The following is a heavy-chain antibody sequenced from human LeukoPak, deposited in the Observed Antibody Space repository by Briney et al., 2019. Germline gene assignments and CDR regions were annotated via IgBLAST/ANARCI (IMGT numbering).Heavy chain of an antibody. D-gene: IGHD3-22*01. CDR1: GFTFSSYA. V-gene: IGHV3-30*01. CDR3: ARVSFHYYDSSGYDYDY. Sequence: GRSLRLSCAASGFTFSSYAMHWVRQAPGKGLEWVAVISYDGSNKYYADSVKGRFIISRDNSKNTLYLQMNSLRAEDTAVYYCARVSFHYYDSSGYDYDYWGQGTLVTVSS. CDR2: ISYDGSNK. J-gene: IGHJ4*02.